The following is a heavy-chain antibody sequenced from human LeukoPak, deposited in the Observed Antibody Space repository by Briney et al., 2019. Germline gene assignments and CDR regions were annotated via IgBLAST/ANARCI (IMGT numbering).Heavy chain of an antibody. CDR1: GGSFSGYY. J-gene: IGHJ3*02. CDR3: ARGRGIAAAGRAFDI. Sequence: SETLSLTCAVYGGSFSGYYWSWIRQPPGKGLEWIGEINHSGSTNYNPSLKSRVTISVDTSKNQFSLKLSSVTAADTAVYYCARGRGIAAAGRAFDIWGQGTMVTVSS. CDR2: INHSGST. D-gene: IGHD6-13*01. V-gene: IGHV4-34*01.